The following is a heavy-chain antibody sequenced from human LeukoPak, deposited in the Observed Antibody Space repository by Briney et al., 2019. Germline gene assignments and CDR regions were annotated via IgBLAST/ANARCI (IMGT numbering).Heavy chain of an antibody. V-gene: IGHV1-8*01. CDR1: GYTFTSYD. D-gene: IGHD4-11*01. CDR3: ARDWPTVITDY. CDR2: VNPNSGHT. Sequence: GASVKVSCKASGYTFTSYDINWVRQATGQGLEWMGWVNPNSGHTGYAQKFQGRVTMTRNTSISTAYMELRSLSSDDTAVYYCARDWPTVITDYWGQGTLVTVSS. J-gene: IGHJ4*02.